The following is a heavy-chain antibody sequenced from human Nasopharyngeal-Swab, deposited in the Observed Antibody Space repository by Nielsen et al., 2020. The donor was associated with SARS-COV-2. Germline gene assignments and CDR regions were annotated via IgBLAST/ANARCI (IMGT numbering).Heavy chain of an antibody. CDR1: GLSVTNSY. CDR2: IYGGGTT. V-gene: IGHV3-53*01. CDR3: ARDPRGDGYSFFDY. Sequence: GRSLRPSCAASGLSVTNSYMNWTRQAPGKGLEWVSVIYGGGTTEYADSVRGRFTISRDRSGNTLYLQMNSLRADDTAIYYCARDPRGDGYSFFDYWGQGTEVTVSS. D-gene: IGHD5-24*01. J-gene: IGHJ4*02.